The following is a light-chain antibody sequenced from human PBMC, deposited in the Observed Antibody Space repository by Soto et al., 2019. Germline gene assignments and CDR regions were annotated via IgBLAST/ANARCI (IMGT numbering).Light chain of an antibody. V-gene: IGKV4-1*01. CDR1: QSLFFMPNYKNY. CDR3: HQYYISTRT. J-gene: IGKJ4*01. Sequence: DSMETESFSWLAVSLVERATINCXSSQSLFFMPNYKNYLVWYQQRPGKTPKXXXYGXSTRHCGVPDRFSGSGSGTDFTLTISSLQAEYSACYYCHQYYISTRTFGRGTKVDIK. CDR2: GXS.